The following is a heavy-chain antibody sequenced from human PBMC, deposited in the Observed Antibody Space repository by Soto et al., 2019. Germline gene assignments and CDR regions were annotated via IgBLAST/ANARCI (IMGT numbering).Heavy chain of an antibody. CDR3: ARDLAAGDN. J-gene: IGHJ4*02. D-gene: IGHD6-13*01. V-gene: IGHV1-46*01. CDR2: INPTSGST. CDR1: GYTFTNYY. Sequence: QVQLVQSGAEVKKPGASVKVSCKASGYTFTNYYIHWVRQAPGQGLEWMGIINPTSGSTNYAQKCQGRVTLTYDTSTTTVYMELSGLRAEDTAVLYCARDLAAGDNWGQGTLVTVSS.